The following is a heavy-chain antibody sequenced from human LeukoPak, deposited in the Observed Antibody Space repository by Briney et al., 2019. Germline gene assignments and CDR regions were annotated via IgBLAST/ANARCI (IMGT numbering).Heavy chain of an antibody. J-gene: IGHJ5*02. Sequence: GGSLRLSCAASGFTFSSYAMSWVRQAPGKGLEWVSAISGSGGSTYYADSVKGRFTISRDNSKNTLYLQMNSLRAEDTAVYYCAREGATVSTQNPYNWFDPWGQGTLVTVSS. CDR1: GFTFSSYA. CDR3: AREGATVSTQNPYNWFDP. D-gene: IGHD4-11*01. CDR2: ISGSGGST. V-gene: IGHV3-23*01.